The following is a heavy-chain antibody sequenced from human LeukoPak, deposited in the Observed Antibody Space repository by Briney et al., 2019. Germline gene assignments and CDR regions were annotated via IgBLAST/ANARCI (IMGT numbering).Heavy chain of an antibody. V-gene: IGHV3-15*01. CDR3: TTDTARRIQLWHYYFDY. CDR1: GFTFSRSA. D-gene: IGHD5-18*01. J-gene: IGHJ4*02. CDR2: IKSKTDGGTT. Sequence: GGSLRLSCAASGFTFSRSAMHWVRQAPGKGLEWVGRIKSKTDGGTTDYAAPVKGRFTISRDDSKNTLYLQMNSLKTEDTAVYYCTTDTARRIQLWHYYFDYWGQGTLVTVSS.